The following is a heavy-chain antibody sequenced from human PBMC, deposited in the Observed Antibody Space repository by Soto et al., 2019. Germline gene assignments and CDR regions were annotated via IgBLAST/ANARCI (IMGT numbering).Heavy chain of an antibody. D-gene: IGHD4-17*01. Sequence: QVQLQESGPGLVKPSETLSLTCTVSGGSISSYYWSWIRQPPGKGLEWIGYIYYSGSTNYNPSLESRVTISVDTSRNQFSLMLSSVTAADTAVYYCARGLGSTVVRFDYWGQGTLVTVSS. CDR2: IYYSGST. CDR1: GGSISSYY. J-gene: IGHJ4*02. V-gene: IGHV4-59*01. CDR3: ARGLGSTVVRFDY.